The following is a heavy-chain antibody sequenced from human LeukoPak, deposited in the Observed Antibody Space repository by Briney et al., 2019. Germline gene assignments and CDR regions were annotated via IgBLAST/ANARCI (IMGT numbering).Heavy chain of an antibody. D-gene: IGHD6-19*01. CDR1: GFTVSSNY. V-gene: IGHV3-66*01. CDR3: ARDPINSSEGFDP. Sequence: GGSLRLSCAASGFTVSSNYMSWVRQAPGKGLEWVSVIYSGGSTYYADSVKGRFTISRDNSKNTLYLQMNSLRAEDTAVYYCARDPINSSEGFDPWGQGTLVTVSS. CDR2: IYSGGST. J-gene: IGHJ5*02.